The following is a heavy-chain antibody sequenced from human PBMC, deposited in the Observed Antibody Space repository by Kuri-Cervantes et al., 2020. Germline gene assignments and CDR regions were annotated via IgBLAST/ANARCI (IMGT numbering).Heavy chain of an antibody. CDR2: INTNIGNP. CDR3: ARAFRGLMAPEDY. D-gene: IGHD3-16*01. J-gene: IGHJ4*02. Sequence: ASVKVSCKASGYTFTSYAMHWVRQAPGQRLEWMGWINTNIGNPTYAQGFTGRFVFSLDTSVSTAYLQISSLKAEDTAVYYCARAFRGLMAPEDYWGQGTLVTVPQ. CDR1: GYTFTSYA. V-gene: IGHV7-4-1*02.